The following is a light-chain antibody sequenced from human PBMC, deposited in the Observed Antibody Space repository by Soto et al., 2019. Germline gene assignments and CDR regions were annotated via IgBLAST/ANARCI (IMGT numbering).Light chain of an antibody. Sequence: IQMNRSPSCLPEYEEDRVTITVRASQGIRNDLGWYQQKPGKAPKLLIYAASSLQSGVPSRFSGSGSCTEFTLTINCLLPSELASYSCQQYYGFPSFGPGTKVDIK. CDR1: QGIRND. CDR2: AAS. J-gene: IGKJ3*01. CDR3: QQYYGFPS. V-gene: IGKV1-17*01.